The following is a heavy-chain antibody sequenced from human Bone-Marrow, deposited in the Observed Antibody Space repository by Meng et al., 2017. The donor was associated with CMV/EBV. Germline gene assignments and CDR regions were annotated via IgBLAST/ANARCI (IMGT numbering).Heavy chain of an antibody. CDR1: GFTFSDYY. J-gene: IGHJ1*01. CDR3: VRYCSNSDCYKGSAEYYQH. D-gene: IGHD2-2*02. CDR2: ISGSGIHT. V-gene: IGHV3-11*04. Sequence: GESLKISCAASGFTFSDYYMSWIRQAPGKGLEWLSYISGSGIHTYYSDSVKGRFTISRDNAKNSMYLQMNNLRAEDTAVYYCVRYCSNSDCYKGSAEYYQHWGQGTLVTVSS.